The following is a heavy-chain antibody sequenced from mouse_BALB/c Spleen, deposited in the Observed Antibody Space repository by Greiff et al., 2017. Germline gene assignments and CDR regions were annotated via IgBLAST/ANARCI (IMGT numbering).Heavy chain of an antibody. V-gene: IGHV5-6-5*01. CDR2: ISSGGST. J-gene: IGHJ2*01. D-gene: IGHD1-1*01. Sequence: EVKLVESGGGLVKPGGSLKLSCAASGFTFSSYAMSWVRQTPEKRLEWVASISSGGSTYYPDSVKGRFTISRDNARNILYLQMSSLRSEDTAMYYCARGPNLLLDYWGQGTTLTVSS. CDR3: ARGPNLLLDY. CDR1: GFTFSSYA.